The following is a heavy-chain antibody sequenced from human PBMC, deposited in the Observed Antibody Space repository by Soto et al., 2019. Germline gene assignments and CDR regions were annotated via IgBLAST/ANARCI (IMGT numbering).Heavy chain of an antibody. D-gene: IGHD2-8*01. J-gene: IGHJ4*02. Sequence: TSETLSLTCTVSGGSVSNSNYYWGWIRQSPGKGLEWIGSVYYRGRSYSKSSVKSRVTISVDTSKNQFSLNLNSVTASDTAVYYCVSQRTSVLTQAYFDYWGPGALVTVSS. CDR2: VYYRGRS. CDR1: GGSVSNSNYY. V-gene: IGHV4-39*01. CDR3: VSQRTSVLTQAYFDY.